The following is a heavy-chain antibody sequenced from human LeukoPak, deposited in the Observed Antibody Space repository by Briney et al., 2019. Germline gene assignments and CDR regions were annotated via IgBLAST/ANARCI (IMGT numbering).Heavy chain of an antibody. CDR3: ARDVRERWLQSCFDY. V-gene: IGHV1-2*02. Sequence: ASVKVSCKASGYTFTGYYMHWVRQAPGQELEWMGWINPNSGGTNYAQKFQGRVTMTRDTSISTAYMELSRLRSDDTAVYYCARDVRERWLQSCFDYWGQGTLVTVSS. CDR1: GYTFTGYY. CDR2: INPNSGGT. D-gene: IGHD5-24*01. J-gene: IGHJ4*02.